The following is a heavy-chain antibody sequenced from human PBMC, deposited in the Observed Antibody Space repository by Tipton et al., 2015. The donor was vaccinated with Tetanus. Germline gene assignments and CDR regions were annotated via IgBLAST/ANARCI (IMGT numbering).Heavy chain of an antibody. V-gene: IGHV3-23*01. CDR1: GFTFSSYA. D-gene: IGHD1-1*01. J-gene: IGHJ6*02. CDR3: AKDSHWYGMDV. Sequence: SLRLSCAASGFTFSSYAMSWVRQAPGKGLEWVSTISDGGDTNYADSVKGRFTLSRGNSKNTLSLQMNSLRVEDTAVYYCAKDSHWYGMDVWGQGTKVTVSS. CDR2: ISDGGDT.